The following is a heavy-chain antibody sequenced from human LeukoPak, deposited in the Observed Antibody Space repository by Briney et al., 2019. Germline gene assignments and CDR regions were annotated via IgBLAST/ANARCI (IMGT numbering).Heavy chain of an antibody. CDR1: GFTFSSYS. Sequence: GGSLRLSCAASGFTFSSYSMNWVRQAPGKGLEWVSSISSSSRYIYYADSLKGRFTISRDNAKNSLYLQMNSLRAEDTAVYYCASDVSMIRGVISLFDFWGQGTLVTVSS. D-gene: IGHD3-10*01. J-gene: IGHJ4*02. V-gene: IGHV3-21*01. CDR2: ISSSSRYI. CDR3: ASDVSMIRGVISLFDF.